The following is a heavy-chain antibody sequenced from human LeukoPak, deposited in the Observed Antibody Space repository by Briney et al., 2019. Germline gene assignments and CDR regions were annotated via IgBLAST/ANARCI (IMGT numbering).Heavy chain of an antibody. V-gene: IGHV3-48*03. Sequence: TGGSLRLSCAASGFTFSSYEMNWVRQAPGKGLEWVSSISTSGTSTYYADSVKGRFTVSRDNAKNSLYLQMNSLRAEDTAVYNCARRYCSSTSCLFDHWGQGTLLTVSS. D-gene: IGHD2-2*01. J-gene: IGHJ4*02. CDR3: ARRYCSSTSCLFDH. CDR1: GFTFSSYE. CDR2: ISTSGTST.